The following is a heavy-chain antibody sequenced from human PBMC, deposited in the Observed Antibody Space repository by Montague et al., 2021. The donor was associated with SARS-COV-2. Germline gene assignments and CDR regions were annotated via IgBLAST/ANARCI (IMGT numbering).Heavy chain of an antibody. CDR3: AREATSWFGELMGVWFDP. CDR2: IHTSGNT. D-gene: IGHD3-10*01. Sequence: SETLSLTCTVSGASITTYYWSWIWQSAGKGLEWIGRIHTSGNTNHNPTLRSRVTMSVDTSKNQFSLKLNSVTAADTAVYYCAREATSWFGELMGVWFDPWGQGTLVTVSS. V-gene: IGHV4-4*07. CDR1: GASITTYY. J-gene: IGHJ5*02.